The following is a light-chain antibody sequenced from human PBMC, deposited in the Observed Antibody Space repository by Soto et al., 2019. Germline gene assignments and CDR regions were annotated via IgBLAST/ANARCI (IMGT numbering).Light chain of an antibody. Sequence: EIVLTQSPGTLSLSPGERATLSCRASQSVSSSYLGWYQQKPGQAPRLLIYGASTRSTGIPDRFSGSGSGTDFTLTISRLDPEDFAVYYCQQYGGSSLYTFAQGTKLEMK. J-gene: IGKJ2*01. V-gene: IGKV3-20*01. CDR2: GAS. CDR3: QQYGGSSLYT. CDR1: QSVSSSY.